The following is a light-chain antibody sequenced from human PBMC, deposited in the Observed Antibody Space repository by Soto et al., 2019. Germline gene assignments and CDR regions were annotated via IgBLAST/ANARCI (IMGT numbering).Light chain of an antibody. CDR2: DVT. Sequence: QSVLTQPASVSGSPGQSITISCTGTSSDVGGYNYVSWYQLHPGKAPKLMIYDVTSRPSGVSDRFSGSKSGNTASLTISGLHAEDEADYYCSSYTSSAVVFGGGTKVTVL. J-gene: IGLJ2*01. CDR3: SSYTSSAVV. CDR1: SSDVGGYNY. V-gene: IGLV2-14*01.